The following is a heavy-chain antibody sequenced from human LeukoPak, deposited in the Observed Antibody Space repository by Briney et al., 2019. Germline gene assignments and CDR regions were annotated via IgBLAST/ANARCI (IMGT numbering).Heavy chain of an antibody. J-gene: IGHJ4*02. Sequence: PGRSLRLSCAASGFTFSSYGMHWVRQAPGKGPEWVAVISYDGSNKYYADSVKGRFTISRDNSKNTLWLQMNSLRAEDTAVYYCAKAGYYDSSGYYYYFDSWGPGTLVTVSS. CDR3: AKAGYYDSSGYYYYFDS. CDR1: GFTFSSYG. CDR2: ISYDGSNK. V-gene: IGHV3-30*18. D-gene: IGHD3-22*01.